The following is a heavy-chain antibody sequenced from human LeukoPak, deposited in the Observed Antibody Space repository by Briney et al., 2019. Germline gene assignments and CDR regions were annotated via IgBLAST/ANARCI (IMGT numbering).Heavy chain of an antibody. D-gene: IGHD3-10*01. Sequence: GASVKVACKASGGTFSSYAISWVRQAPGQGLEWMGGIIPIFGTANYAQKFQGRVTMTRDTSTSTVYMELSSLRSDDTAVYYCASLGSGSSPIIDFDYWGQGTLVTVSS. J-gene: IGHJ4*02. V-gene: IGHV1-69*06. CDR2: IIPIFGTA. CDR3: ASLGSGSSPIIDFDY. CDR1: GGTFSSYA.